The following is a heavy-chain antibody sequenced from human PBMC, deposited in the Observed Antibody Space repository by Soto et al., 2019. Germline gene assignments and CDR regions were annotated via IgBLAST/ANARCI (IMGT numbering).Heavy chain of an antibody. J-gene: IGHJ6*02. Sequence: QLQLQESGPGLVKPSETLSLTCTVSGGSISSSSYYWGWIRQPPGKGQEWIGSIYYSGSTYYNPSLKSRVTISVDTSKNQFSLKLSSGTAADTAVYYCARFTRYYGMDVWGQGTTVTVSS. CDR2: IYYSGST. V-gene: IGHV4-39*01. CDR3: ARFTRYYGMDV. CDR1: GGSISSSSYY.